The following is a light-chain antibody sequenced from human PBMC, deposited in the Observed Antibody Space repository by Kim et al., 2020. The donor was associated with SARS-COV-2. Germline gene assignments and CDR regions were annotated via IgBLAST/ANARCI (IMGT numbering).Light chain of an antibody. CDR3: QEYHTYSRGA. Sequence: SVGDRVTITCRASQSVSEWLAWYQQKPGKAPNLLIYKTSILQSGVPSRFSGSGSGTEFTLTISSLQPDDFATYYCQEYHTYSRGAFGKGTKVDIK. J-gene: IGKJ1*01. V-gene: IGKV1-5*03. CDR1: QSVSEW. CDR2: KTS.